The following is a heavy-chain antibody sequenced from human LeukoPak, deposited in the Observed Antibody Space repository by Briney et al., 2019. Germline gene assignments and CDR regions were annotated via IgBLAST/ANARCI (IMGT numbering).Heavy chain of an antibody. D-gene: IGHD5-12*01. J-gene: IGHJ5*02. CDR2: ISSTGGTT. CDR3: ARDLGGYRPNWFDP. Sequence: GGSLRLSCAASGITFCRYGMSWVRQAPGKGLEWGSSISSTGGTTYYADSVKGRFTISRDNAKNSLYLQMNSLRAEDTAVYYCARDLGGYRPNWFDPWGQGTLVTVSS. CDR1: GITFCRYG. V-gene: IGHV3-23*01.